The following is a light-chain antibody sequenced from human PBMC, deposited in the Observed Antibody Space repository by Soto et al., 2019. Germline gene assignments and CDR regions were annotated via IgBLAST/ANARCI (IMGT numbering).Light chain of an antibody. CDR1: QGITSY. CDR3: QQLNSYPYT. J-gene: IGKJ2*01. Sequence: DIQLTQSPSFLSASVGDRVTITCRASQGITSYLDWYQQKPGKAPKLLIYAASTLQSGVPSRFSGSGSGTEFTLTISSLQPEDFATYYSQQLNSYPYTFGQGTKLEIK. V-gene: IGKV1-9*01. CDR2: AAS.